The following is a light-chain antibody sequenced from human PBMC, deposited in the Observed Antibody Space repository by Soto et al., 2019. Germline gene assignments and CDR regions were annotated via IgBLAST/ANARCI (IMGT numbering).Light chain of an antibody. CDR1: QSVSAY. Sequence: EIVLTQSPATLSLSPGERATLSCRASQSVSAYLAWYQQKPGQPPRLLIYDASNRATGIPARFSGSGSGKDFTLTISSLEPEDSAVSYCQQRTIPLTFGGGTKVEIK. V-gene: IGKV3-11*01. CDR2: DAS. J-gene: IGKJ4*01. CDR3: QQRTIPLT.